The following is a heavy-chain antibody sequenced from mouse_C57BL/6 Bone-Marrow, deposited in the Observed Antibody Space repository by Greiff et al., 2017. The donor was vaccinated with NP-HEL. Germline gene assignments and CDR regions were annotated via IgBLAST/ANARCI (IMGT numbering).Heavy chain of an antibody. CDR2: ISDGGSYT. V-gene: IGHV5-4*03. CDR1: GFTFSSYA. D-gene: IGHD1-1*01. CDR3: ARSYYGSG. Sequence: EVMLVESGGGLVKPGGSLKLSCAASGFTFSSYAMSWVRQTPEKRLEWVATISDGGSYTYYPDNVKGRFTISRDNAKNNLYLQMSHLKSEDTAMYYCARSYYGSGWGQGTTLTVSS. J-gene: IGHJ2*01.